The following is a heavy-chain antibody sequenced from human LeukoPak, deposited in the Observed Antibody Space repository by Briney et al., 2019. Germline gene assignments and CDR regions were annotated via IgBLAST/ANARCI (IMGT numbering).Heavy chain of an antibody. Sequence: GGSLRLSCAASGFTFSNAWMSWVRQAPGKGLEWVGRIKSKTDGGTTDYAAPVKGRFTISRDDSKNALYLQMNSLKTEDTAVYYCTTGSGAVAGTGCYYWGQGTLVTVSS. J-gene: IGHJ4*02. V-gene: IGHV3-15*01. CDR2: IKSKTDGGTT. CDR3: TTGSGAVAGTGCYY. CDR1: GFTFSNAW. D-gene: IGHD6-19*01.